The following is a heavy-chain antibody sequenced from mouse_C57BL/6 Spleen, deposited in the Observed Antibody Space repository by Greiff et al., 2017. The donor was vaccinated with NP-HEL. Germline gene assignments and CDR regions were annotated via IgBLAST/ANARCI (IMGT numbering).Heavy chain of an antibody. CDR3: AIYYYGSSYEFAY. D-gene: IGHD1-1*01. CDR2: IYPGDGDT. V-gene: IGHV1-82*01. CDR1: GYAFSSSW. Sequence: VKLQQSGPELVKPGASVKISCKASGYAFSSSWMNWVKQRPGKGLEWIGRIYPGDGDTNYNGKFKGKATLTADKSSSTAYMQLSSLTSEDSAVYFCAIYYYGSSYEFAYWGQGTLVTVSA. J-gene: IGHJ3*01.